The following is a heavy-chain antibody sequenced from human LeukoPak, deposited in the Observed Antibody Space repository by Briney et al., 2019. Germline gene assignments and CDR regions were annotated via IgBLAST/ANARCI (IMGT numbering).Heavy chain of an antibody. J-gene: IGHJ4*02. V-gene: IGHV1-18*04. CDR3: ARDMEAAAGTSFDY. CDR2: ISAYNGNT. D-gene: IGHD6-13*01. Sequence: ASVKVSCKASGYTFTGYYMHWVRQAPGQGLEWMGWISAYNGNTNYAQKLQGRVTMTTDTSTSTAYMELRSLRSDDTAVYYCARDMEAAAGTSFDYWGQGTLVTVSS. CDR1: GYTFTGYY.